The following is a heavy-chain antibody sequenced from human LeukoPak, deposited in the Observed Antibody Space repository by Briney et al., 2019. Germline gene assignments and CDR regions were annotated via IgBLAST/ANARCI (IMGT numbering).Heavy chain of an antibody. V-gene: IGHV4-4*09. CDR1: GASISGSY. Sequence: SETLSLTCTVSGASISGSYWNWVRQPPGRGLEWIGYVYSSGSTDYNPSLKSRVAISVDASKNQFSLKLTSVTAADTAVYYCANSYDSKIVPFDNWGQGALVTVSS. D-gene: IGHD3-22*01. CDR2: VYSSGST. CDR3: ANSYDSKIVPFDN. J-gene: IGHJ4*02.